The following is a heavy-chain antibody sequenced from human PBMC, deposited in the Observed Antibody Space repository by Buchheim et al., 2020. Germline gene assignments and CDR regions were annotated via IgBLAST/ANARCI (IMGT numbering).Heavy chain of an antibody. Sequence: QVQLVGSGGGVVQPGRSLRLSCAASGFTFSSYGMHWVRQAPGKGLEWVAVIWYDGSNKYYADSVKGRFPISRDNSKNTLDLPMNSLRAEDTAVYYCARDRYYGSGNDFDYWGQGTL. J-gene: IGHJ4*02. CDR2: IWYDGSNK. V-gene: IGHV3-33*01. CDR1: GFTFSSYG. CDR3: ARDRYYGSGNDFDY. D-gene: IGHD3-10*01.